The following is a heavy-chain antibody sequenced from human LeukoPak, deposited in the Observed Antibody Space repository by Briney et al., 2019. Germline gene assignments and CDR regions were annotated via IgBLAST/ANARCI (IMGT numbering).Heavy chain of an antibody. V-gene: IGHV3-23*01. CDR1: GFTFSSYA. CDR2: ISGSGGST. Sequence: GGSLRLSCAASGFTFSSYAMSWVRQAPGKGLEWVSAISGSGGSTYYADSVKGRFTISRDNSKNTLYLHMNSLRAEDTAVYYCAKDHPFDYYYATSGYFLYWGQGTLVTVSS. CDR3: AKDHPFDYYYATSGYFLY. J-gene: IGHJ4*02. D-gene: IGHD3-22*01.